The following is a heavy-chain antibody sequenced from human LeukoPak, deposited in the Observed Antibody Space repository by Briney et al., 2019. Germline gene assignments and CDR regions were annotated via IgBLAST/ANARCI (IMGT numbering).Heavy chain of an antibody. CDR2: IYPGDSDT. D-gene: IGHD2-2*01. V-gene: IGHV5-51*03. CDR3: ARLMRPAAIPWFDP. CDR1: GYSFTDYW. J-gene: IGHJ5*02. Sequence: GESLKISCEASGYSFTDYWIGWVRQLPGKGLEWMGIIYPGDSDTRYSPSFQGQVTISADKSISTAYLQWSSLKASDTAMYYCARLMRPAAIPWFDPWGQGTLVTVSS.